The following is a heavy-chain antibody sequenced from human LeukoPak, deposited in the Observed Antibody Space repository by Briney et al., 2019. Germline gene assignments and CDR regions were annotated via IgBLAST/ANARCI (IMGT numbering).Heavy chain of an antibody. V-gene: IGHV4-59*01. D-gene: IGHD4-23*01. CDR1: GGSISSYY. CDR2: IYYSGST. J-gene: IGHJ2*01. CDR3: AREVVTVRYFDL. Sequence: PSETLSLTCTVSGGSISSYYWSWIRQPPGKGLEWIGYIYYSGSTNYNPSLKSRVTISEDTSKNQFSLKLSSVTAADTAVYYCAREVVTVRYFDLWGRGTLVTVSS.